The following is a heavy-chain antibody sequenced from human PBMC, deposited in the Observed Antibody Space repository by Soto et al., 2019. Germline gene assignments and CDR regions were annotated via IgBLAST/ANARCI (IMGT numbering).Heavy chain of an antibody. D-gene: IGHD3-10*01. CDR3: AKTLWFGEPPFDY. CDR2: ISGSGGST. V-gene: IGHV3-23*01. J-gene: IGHJ4*02. Sequence: EVQLLESGGGLVQPGGSLRLSCAASGFTFSSYALSWVRQAPGTGLEWVSAISGSGGSTYYAESVKGRFTISRDNSKNTLYLQMNSLRAEDTAVYYCAKTLWFGEPPFDYWGQGTLVTVSS. CDR1: GFTFSSYA.